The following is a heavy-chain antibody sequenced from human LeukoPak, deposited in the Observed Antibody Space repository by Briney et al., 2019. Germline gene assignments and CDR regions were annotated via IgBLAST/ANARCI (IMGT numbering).Heavy chain of an antibody. D-gene: IGHD6-13*01. CDR1: GYTFTSYY. CDR2: INPSGGST. V-gene: IGHV1-46*01. CDR3: ARAQGGSSSWYNYYYYMDV. Sequence: ASVKVSCKASGYTFTSYYMHWVRQAPGQGLEWMGIINPSGGSTSYAQKFQGRVTMTRDTSTSTVYMELSSLRSEDTAVYYCARAQGGSSSWYNYYYYMDVWGKGTTVTISS. J-gene: IGHJ6*03.